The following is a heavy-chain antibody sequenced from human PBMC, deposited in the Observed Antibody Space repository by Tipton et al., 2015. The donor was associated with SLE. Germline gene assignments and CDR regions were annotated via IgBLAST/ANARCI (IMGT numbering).Heavy chain of an antibody. V-gene: IGHV4-39*07. CDR1: GGSISSSGYD. D-gene: IGHD7-27*01. Sequence: GLVKPSETLSLTCTVSGGSISSSGYDWGWIRQPPGKGLEWIGSFYHSGSTYYNPSLKSRVTISVDTSKNQFSLKLSSVTAADTAVYYCARDPNGGYGSFDYWGLGALVTVSS. CDR3: ARDPNGGYGSFDY. J-gene: IGHJ4*02. CDR2: FYHSGST.